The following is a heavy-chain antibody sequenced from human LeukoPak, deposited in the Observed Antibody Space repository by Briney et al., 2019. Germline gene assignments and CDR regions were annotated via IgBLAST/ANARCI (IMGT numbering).Heavy chain of an antibody. J-gene: IGHJ4*02. CDR1: GFTFSRYN. Sequence: PGGSLRLSCAASGFTFSRYNMNWVRQAPGKGLEWVSSISSSSSYIYYADSVKGRFTISRDNAKNSLYLQMNSLRAEDTAVYYCARDQGCSSTSCSFGPMYYFDYWGQGTLVTVSS. V-gene: IGHV3-21*01. CDR3: ARDQGCSSTSCSFGPMYYFDY. D-gene: IGHD2-2*01. CDR2: ISSSSSYI.